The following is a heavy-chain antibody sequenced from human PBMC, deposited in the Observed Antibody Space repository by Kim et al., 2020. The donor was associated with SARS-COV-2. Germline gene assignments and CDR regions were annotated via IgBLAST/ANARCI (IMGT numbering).Heavy chain of an antibody. V-gene: IGHV4-31*03. D-gene: IGHD3-22*01. J-gene: IGHJ4*02. CDR2: IYYSGST. CDR3: ARSAGVYYDSSGYGADDY. Sequence: SETLSLTCTVSGGSISSGGYYWSWIRQHPGKGLEWIGYIYYSGSTYYNPSLKSRVTISVDTSKNQFSLKLSSVTAADTAVYYCARSAGVYYDSSGYGADDYWGQGTLVTVSS. CDR1: GGSISSGGYY.